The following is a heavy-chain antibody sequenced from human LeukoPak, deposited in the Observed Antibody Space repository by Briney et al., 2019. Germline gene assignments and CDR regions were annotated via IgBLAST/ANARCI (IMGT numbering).Heavy chain of an antibody. J-gene: IGHJ5*02. D-gene: IGHD3-3*01. CDR1: GYTLTGYY. CDR3: ARATTYYDFWSGYNWFDP. Sequence: GASVKVSCKASGYTLTGYYMHWVRQAPGQGLEWMGWINPNSGGTNYAQKFQGRVTMTRDTSISTAYMELSRLRSDDTAVYYCARATTYYDFWSGYNWFDPWGQGTLVTVSS. V-gene: IGHV1-2*02. CDR2: INPNSGGT.